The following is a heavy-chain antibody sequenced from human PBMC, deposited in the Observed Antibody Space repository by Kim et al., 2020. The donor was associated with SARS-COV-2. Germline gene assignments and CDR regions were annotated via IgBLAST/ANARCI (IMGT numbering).Heavy chain of an antibody. CDR2: IDWDDDK. Sequence: SGPTLVNPTQTLTLTCTFSGFSLSTSGMCVSWIRQPPGKALEWLARIDWDDDKHYSTSLKTRLTISKDTSKNQVVLTMTNMDPVDTATYYCARLPASIVAADDWGQGTLVTVSS. CDR1: GFSLSTSGMC. CDR3: ARLPASIVAADD. J-gene: IGHJ4*02. V-gene: IGHV2-70*11. D-gene: IGHD6-13*01.